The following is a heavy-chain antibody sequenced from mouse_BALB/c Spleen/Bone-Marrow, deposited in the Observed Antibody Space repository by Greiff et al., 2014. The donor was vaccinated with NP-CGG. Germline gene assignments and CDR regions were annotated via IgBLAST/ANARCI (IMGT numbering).Heavy chain of an antibody. Sequence: VQLQQSGAELVKPGASVKLSCKASGYTFTSYWMQWVKQRPGQGLEWIGEINPSNGRINYNEKFKSKATLTVDKSSSTAYMQLSSLTSEDFAVYYCARKYYGSSYVWYFDVWGAGTTVTVSS. J-gene: IGHJ1*01. CDR2: INPSNGRI. V-gene: IGHV1S81*02. CDR3: ARKYYGSSYVWYFDV. CDR1: GYTFTSYW. D-gene: IGHD1-1*01.